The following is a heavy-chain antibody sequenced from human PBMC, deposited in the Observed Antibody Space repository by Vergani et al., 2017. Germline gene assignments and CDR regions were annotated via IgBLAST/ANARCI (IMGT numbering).Heavy chain of an antibody. CDR2: IIPIFGTA. CDR1: GGTFSSYA. CDR3: ASSVSVVVVAAPYWYFDL. V-gene: IGHV1-69*13. J-gene: IGHJ2*01. Sequence: QVQLVQSGAEVKKPGSSVKVSCKASGGTFSSYAISWVRQAPGQGLEWMGGIIPIFGTANYAQKFQGRVTITADESTSTAYMELSSLRSEDTAVYYCASSVSVVVVAAPYWYFDLWGRGTLVTVSS. D-gene: IGHD2-15*01.